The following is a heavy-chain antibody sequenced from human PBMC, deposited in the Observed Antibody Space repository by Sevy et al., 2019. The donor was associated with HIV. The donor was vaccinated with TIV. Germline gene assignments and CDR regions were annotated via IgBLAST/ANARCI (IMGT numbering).Heavy chain of an antibody. V-gene: IGHV6-1*01. D-gene: IGHD1-7*01. CDR3: ARGQIGRRDNWNYLFDY. CDR2: TYYRSKWYN. Sequence: SQTLSLTCAISGYSVSSNSAAWNWIRQSPSRGLEWLGRTYYRSKWYNDYAVSVKSRITINPDTSKNQFSLQLNSVTPEDTAVYYCARGQIGRRDNWNYLFDYWGQGTLVTVSS. J-gene: IGHJ4*02. CDR1: GYSVSSNSAA.